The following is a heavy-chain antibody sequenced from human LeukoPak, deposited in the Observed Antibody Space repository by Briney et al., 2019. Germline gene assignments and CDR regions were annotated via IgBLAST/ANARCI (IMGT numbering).Heavy chain of an antibody. CDR1: GDSISSGYY. CDR3: ARHSSSWYVAA. Sequence: PSETLSLTCAVSGDSISSGYYWGWIRQPPGKGLEWIGSNYHSGNIYYNPSLKSRVTISVDTSKNQFSLKLSSVTAADTAVYYCARHSSSWYVAAWGQGTLVTVSS. D-gene: IGHD6-13*01. V-gene: IGHV4-38-2*01. CDR2: NYHSGNI. J-gene: IGHJ5*02.